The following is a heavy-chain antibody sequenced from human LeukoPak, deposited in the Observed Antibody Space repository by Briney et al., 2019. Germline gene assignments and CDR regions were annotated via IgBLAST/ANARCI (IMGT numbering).Heavy chain of an antibody. D-gene: IGHD3-16*01. CDR1: GFIFSNYT. Sequence: GGSLRLSCGASGFIFSNYTMSWVRQAPGKGLEWVSIIYSGGSTYYADSVKGRFTISRDNSKNILYLQMNSLRAEDTAVYYCAREKLNWGFDYWGQGTLVTVSS. CDR2: IYSGGST. V-gene: IGHV3-53*01. CDR3: AREKLNWGFDY. J-gene: IGHJ4*02.